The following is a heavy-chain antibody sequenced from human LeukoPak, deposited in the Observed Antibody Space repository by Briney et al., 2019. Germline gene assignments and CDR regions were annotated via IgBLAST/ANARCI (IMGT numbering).Heavy chain of an antibody. J-gene: IGHJ4*02. V-gene: IGHV3-30*02. CDR2: IRNDGNSK. Sequence: SGGSLRLSCAASGFTFSNYGMHWVRQAPGKGLQWVAFIRNDGNSKQYADSVKGRFTISRDNSKNTLYMQMNSLRVEDTAVYYCAKDNCGSGNYFDYWGQGNLVTASS. CDR1: GFTFSNYG. D-gene: IGHD3-10*01. CDR3: AKDNCGSGNYFDY.